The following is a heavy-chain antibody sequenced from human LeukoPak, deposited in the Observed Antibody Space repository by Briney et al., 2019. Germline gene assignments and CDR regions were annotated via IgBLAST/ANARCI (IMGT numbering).Heavy chain of an antibody. Sequence: PGGSLRLSCAASGFTFSSYGMHWVRQAPGKGLEWVAFIRYDGSNKYYADSVKGRFTISRDNSKNTLYLQMNSLRAEDTAVYYCAKGIVGATRGFDYWGQGTLVTVSS. CDR2: IRYDGSNK. J-gene: IGHJ4*02. V-gene: IGHV3-30*02. CDR1: GFTFSSYG. D-gene: IGHD1-26*01. CDR3: AKGIVGATRGFDY.